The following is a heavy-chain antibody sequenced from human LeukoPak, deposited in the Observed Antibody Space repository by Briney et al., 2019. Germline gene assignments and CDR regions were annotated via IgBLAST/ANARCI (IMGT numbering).Heavy chain of an antibody. Sequence: GGSLRLSCAASGFTFSGSAMHWVRQASGKGLEWVGRIRSKGDNYATAYAASVKGRFAIPRDDSKNTAYLQMNSLKTEDTAVYYCTRIDSSWFRGFDPWGQGTLVTVSS. CDR1: GFTFSGSA. V-gene: IGHV3-73*01. CDR3: TRIDSSWFRGFDP. J-gene: IGHJ5*02. D-gene: IGHD6-13*01. CDR2: IRSKGDNYAT.